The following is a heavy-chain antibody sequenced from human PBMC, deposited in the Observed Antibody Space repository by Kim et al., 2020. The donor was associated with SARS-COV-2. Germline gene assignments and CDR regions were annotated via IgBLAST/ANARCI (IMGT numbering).Heavy chain of an antibody. J-gene: IGHJ4*01. D-gene: IGHD1-26*01. CDR3: LKRSVGARHIQGY. CDR1: ELTFSSSA. V-gene: IGHV3-23*05. Sequence: GGSLRLSCAAPELTFSSSAVNWVRQAPGKGLEWVSTIYSNGNTHYADSVGGRFTVSRDNYKNTFYLQMTSVRAEDTAVFFCLKRSVGARHIQGYRGQGTLVTVSS. CDR2: IYSNGNT.